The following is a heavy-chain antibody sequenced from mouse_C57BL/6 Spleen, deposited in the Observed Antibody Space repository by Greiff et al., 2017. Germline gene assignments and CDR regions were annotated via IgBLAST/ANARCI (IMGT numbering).Heavy chain of an antibody. CDR3: TRYDYDDGNYYAMGD. D-gene: IGHD2-4*01. CDR2: IDPETGGT. CDR1: GYTFTDYE. J-gene: IGHJ4*01. Sequence: QVQLQQSGAELVRPGASVTLSCKASGYTFTDYEMHWVKQTPVHGLEWIGAIDPETGGTAYNQKFKGKAILTADKSSSTAYMELRSLTSEDYAVYYCTRYDYDDGNYYAMGDWGQGTSVTVSS. V-gene: IGHV1-15*01.